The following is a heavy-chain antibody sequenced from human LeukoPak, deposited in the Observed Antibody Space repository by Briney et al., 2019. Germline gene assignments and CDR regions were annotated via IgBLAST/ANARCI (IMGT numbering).Heavy chain of an antibody. V-gene: IGHV3-30-3*01. J-gene: IGHJ4*02. CDR2: ISYDGSNK. CDR3: ARDPRVVRGVIQYYFDY. CDR1: GFTFSSYA. D-gene: IGHD3-10*01. Sequence: PGGSPRLSCAASGFTFSSYAMHWVRQAAGEGLEWVEVISYDGSNKYYADSVKGRFTISRDNSKNTLYLQMSSLRAEDTAVYYCARDPRVVRGVIQYYFDYWGQGTLVTVSS.